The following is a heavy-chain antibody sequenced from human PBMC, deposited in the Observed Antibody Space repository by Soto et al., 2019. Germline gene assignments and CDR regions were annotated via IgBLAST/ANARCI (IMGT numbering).Heavy chain of an antibody. D-gene: IGHD6-13*01. Sequence: CTVSGGSISGYYWSWIRQHPGKGLECIGYIFYTGSTYYNPTLKSRVTMSVDTSKRQFSLNLSSLTAADTAVYYCASVYSVNYLGYFDYWGQGALVTVSS. CDR1: GGSISGYY. J-gene: IGHJ4*02. CDR2: IFYTGST. CDR3: ASVYSVNYLGYFDY. V-gene: IGHV4-31*03.